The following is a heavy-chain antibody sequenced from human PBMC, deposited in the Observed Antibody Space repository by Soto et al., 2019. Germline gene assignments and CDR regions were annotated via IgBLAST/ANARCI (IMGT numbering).Heavy chain of an antibody. CDR2: INTNSGGT. J-gene: IGHJ4*02. Sequence: SVKVACNAWVCTRTRYYMHRERQAPGQGLEWMGWINTNSGGTNYAQKFQGRVTMTRDTSISTAYMDLSRLRSDDPAVYYCARDEGSSSGFDYWGQGTLVTVSS. CDR1: VCTRTRYY. CDR3: ARDEGSSSGFDY. V-gene: IGHV1-2*02. D-gene: IGHD6-6*01.